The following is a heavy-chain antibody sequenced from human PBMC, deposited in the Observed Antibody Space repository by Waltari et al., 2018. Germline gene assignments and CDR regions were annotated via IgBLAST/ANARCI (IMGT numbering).Heavy chain of an antibody. CDR3: ARGDYGNRIDY. J-gene: IGHJ4*02. V-gene: IGHV3-21*01. CDR1: GFTFRRFA. Sequence: EVQLVESGGGLVKPGGSLRLSCAASGFTFRRFAMNWVRQAPGKGLEWVSCMGTSSSYIYYTDSVKGRFTISRDDAKNSLSLQMNSLRAEDTAVYYCARGDYGNRIDYWGQGTLVTVSS. CDR2: MGTSSSYI. D-gene: IGHD4-17*01.